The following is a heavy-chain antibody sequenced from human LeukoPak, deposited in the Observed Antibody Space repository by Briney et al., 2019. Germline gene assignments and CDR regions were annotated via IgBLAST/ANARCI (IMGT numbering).Heavy chain of an antibody. V-gene: IGHV4-59*01. J-gene: IGHJ4*02. Sequence: KPSETLSLTCTVSGGSISSYYWSWIRQSPWKGLEWIGYIYYSGSTNYNPSLKSRVTISVDTSKNQFSLKLSSVTAADTAVYYCARDRVGAKGLFDYWGQGTLVTVSS. CDR1: GGSISSYY. CDR3: ARDRVGAKGLFDY. CDR2: IYYSGST. D-gene: IGHD1-26*01.